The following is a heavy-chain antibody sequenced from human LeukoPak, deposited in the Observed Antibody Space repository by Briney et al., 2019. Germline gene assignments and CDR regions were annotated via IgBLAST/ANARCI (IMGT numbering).Heavy chain of an antibody. CDR1: GFTFSGNA. J-gene: IGHJ6*02. CDR3: ASGFGEVQYYFFYGMDV. CDR2: ISSDGSNK. V-gene: IGHV3-30*04. D-gene: IGHD3-10*01. Sequence: GGSLRLSCAASGFTFSGNAMSWVRQAPGKGLEWVAVISSDGSNKYYADSVKGRFTISRDNSKNTLSLQMDSLRTEDTAVYFCASGFGEVQYYFFYGMDVWGQGTTVTVSS.